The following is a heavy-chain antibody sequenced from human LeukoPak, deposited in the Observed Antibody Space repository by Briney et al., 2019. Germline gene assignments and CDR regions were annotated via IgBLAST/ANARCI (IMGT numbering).Heavy chain of an antibody. CDR2: FYTSGST. D-gene: IGHD3-9*01. CDR3: ARELRYFDWLLEAPGYYFDY. J-gene: IGHJ4*02. CDR1: GGPLRSYH. V-gene: IGHV4-4*07. Sequence: SETLSLTCTVSGGPLRSYHGSWIPQPGGKGLEWIGRFYTSGSTNYNPSLKSRVTMSVDTPKTQFSLKLSSVSAADTAVYYCARELRYFDWLLEAPGYYFDYWGQGTLVTVSS.